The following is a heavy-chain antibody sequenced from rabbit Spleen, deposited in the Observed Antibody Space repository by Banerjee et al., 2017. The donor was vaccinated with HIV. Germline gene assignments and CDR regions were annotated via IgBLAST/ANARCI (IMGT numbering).Heavy chain of an antibody. Sequence: QEQLEESGGDLVKPEGSLTLTCTASGFSFSSGYWICWVRQAPGKGLEWIACIYAGNSGYTFYATWATGRFTISKTSSTTVTLQMTSLTAADTATYFCARDTGTSFSTYGTDLWGPGTLVPVS. CDR3: ARDTGTSFSTYGTDL. D-gene: IGHD8-1*01. J-gene: IGHJ6*01. CDR1: GFSFSSGYW. V-gene: IGHV1S45*01. CDR2: IYAGNSGYT.